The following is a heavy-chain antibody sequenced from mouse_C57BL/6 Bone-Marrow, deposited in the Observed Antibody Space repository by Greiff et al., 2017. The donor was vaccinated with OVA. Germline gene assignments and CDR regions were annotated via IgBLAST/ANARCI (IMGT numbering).Heavy chain of an antibody. CDR1: GFNIKDDY. V-gene: IGHV14-4*01. CDR2: IDPENGDT. D-gene: IGHD2-2*01. J-gene: IGHJ2*01. CDR3: TPLMVKDY. Sequence: VQLQQSGAELVRPGASVTLSCTASGFNIKDDYMHWVKQRPEQGLEWIGWIDPENGDTEYASKFQGKATITADTSSNTAYLQLSSLTSEDTAVYYWTPLMVKDYWGQGTTLTVSS.